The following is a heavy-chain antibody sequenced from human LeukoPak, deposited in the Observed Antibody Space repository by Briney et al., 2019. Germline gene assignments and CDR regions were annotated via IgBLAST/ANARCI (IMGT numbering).Heavy chain of an antibody. CDR1: GFTFSRAW. J-gene: IGHJ4*02. V-gene: IGHV3-7*01. CDR2: IKEDGSED. D-gene: IGHD5-24*01. Sequence: PGGSLRLSCAASGFTFSRAWMSWVRQAPGKGLEWVANIKEDGSEDYYADSVKGRFAISKGNAKNSLYLQMNNLRAEDTAMYYCARDADGYEDWGQGTLVIVSS. CDR3: ARDADGYED.